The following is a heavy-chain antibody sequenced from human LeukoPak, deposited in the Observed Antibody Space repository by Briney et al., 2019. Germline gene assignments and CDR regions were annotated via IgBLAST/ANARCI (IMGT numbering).Heavy chain of an antibody. CDR1: DDSISTAHYY. CDR2: IYFTRRT. CDR3: ARGRRLSVAGLFDY. J-gene: IGHJ4*02. V-gene: IGHV4-39*07. Sequence: SETLSLTCSVSDDSISTAHYYWGWIRQPPGKGLEWIGSIYFTRRTYYNPSLRSRVTISVDTSKNHFSLKLTSVTAADTAVYFCARGRRLSVAGLFDYWGQGTLVTVSS. D-gene: IGHD6-19*01.